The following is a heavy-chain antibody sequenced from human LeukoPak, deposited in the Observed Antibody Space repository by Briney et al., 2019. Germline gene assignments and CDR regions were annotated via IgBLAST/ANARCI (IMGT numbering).Heavy chain of an antibody. J-gene: IGHJ3*02. D-gene: IGHD2-15*01. V-gene: IGHV4-30-4*01. CDR3: ASNIVVVPDAFDI. CDR1: GGSISSGDYY. CDR2: IYYSGST. Sequence: SQTLSLTCTVSGGSISSGDYYWSWIRQPPGKGLEWIGYIYYSGSTYYNPCLKSRVTISVDTSKNQFSLKLSSVTAADTAVYYCASNIVVVPDAFDIWGQGTMVTVSS.